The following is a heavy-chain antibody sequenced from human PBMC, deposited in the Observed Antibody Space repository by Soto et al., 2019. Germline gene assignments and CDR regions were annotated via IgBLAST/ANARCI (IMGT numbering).Heavy chain of an antibody. Sequence: PGWSLRLSCAGPGFTLSDHYIDWVRQAPGKGLEWVGRSRDKAQGYSTAYAASVKGRFTTSRDESKNPVYLQMNSLKTEDTAVYYCVRDTYFPASSGYTRCFDYWGQGTLVTVSS. CDR2: SRDKAQGYST. D-gene: IGHD3-22*01. CDR1: GFTLSDHY. V-gene: IGHV3-72*01. CDR3: VRDTYFPASSGYTRCFDY. J-gene: IGHJ4*02.